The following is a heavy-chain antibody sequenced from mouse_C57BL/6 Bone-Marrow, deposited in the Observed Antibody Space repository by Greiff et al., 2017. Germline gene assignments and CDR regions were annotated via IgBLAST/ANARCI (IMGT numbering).Heavy chain of an antibody. CDR2: ISSGGSYT. Sequence: EVHLVESGGDLVKPGGSLKLSCAASGFTFSSYGMSWVRQTPDKRLAWVATISSGGSYTAYPDSVKGRFTISRDNSKNTLYLQMSSLKSEDTAMYYCARHRAPYFDYWGQGTTLTVSS. CDR3: ARHRAPYFDY. D-gene: IGHD3-3*01. CDR1: GFTFSSYG. J-gene: IGHJ2*01. V-gene: IGHV5-6*01.